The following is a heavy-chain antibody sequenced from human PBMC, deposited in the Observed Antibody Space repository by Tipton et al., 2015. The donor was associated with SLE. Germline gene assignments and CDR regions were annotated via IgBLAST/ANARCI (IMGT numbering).Heavy chain of an antibody. CDR3: ARVVTVGATHYYDVDV. D-gene: IGHD2-15*01. V-gene: IGHV4-61*02. J-gene: IGHJ6*02. CDR1: GGSISSGYYY. Sequence: TLSLTCTVSGGSISSGYYYWSWIRQPAGKGLEWIGRINTSGSANYNPSLKSRVTISVDTSKNQFSLKLSSVTAADTAVYYCARVVTVGATHYYDVDVWGPGTTVTVSS. CDR2: INTSGSA.